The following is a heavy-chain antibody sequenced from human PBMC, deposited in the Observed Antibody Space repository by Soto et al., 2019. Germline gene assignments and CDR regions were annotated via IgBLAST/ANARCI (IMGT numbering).Heavy chain of an antibody. V-gene: IGHV4-39*07. Sequence: SETLSLTCTVSGGSISSSSYYWGWIRQPPGKGLEWVGSIHYGGSTYYNPSLKSRVTMSVDTSKNQFSLKMTSVTAADTAVYYCARGGRDGFDIWGQGTRVTVSS. J-gene: IGHJ3*02. CDR1: GGSISSSSYY. CDR3: ARGGRDGFDI. CDR2: IHYGGST.